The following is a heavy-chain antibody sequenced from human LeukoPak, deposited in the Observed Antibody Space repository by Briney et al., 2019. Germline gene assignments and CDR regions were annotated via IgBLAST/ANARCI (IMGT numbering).Heavy chain of an antibody. CDR1: GFTFSSHW. Sequence: GGSLRLSRAASGFTFSSHWMHCVRQAPGKGLVWVSHINSDGRSTTYADSVKGRFTISRDNAKNTLYLQMNSLRAEDTAVYYFARDPPGEGMDVWGQGTTVTVSS. J-gene: IGHJ6*02. CDR2: INSDGRST. CDR3: ARDPPGEGMDV. V-gene: IGHV3-74*01.